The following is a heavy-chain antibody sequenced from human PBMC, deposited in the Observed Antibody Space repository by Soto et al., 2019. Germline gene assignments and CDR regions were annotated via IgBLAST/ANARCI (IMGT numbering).Heavy chain of an antibody. J-gene: IGHJ3*02. D-gene: IGHD3-22*01. Sequence: PSETLSLTCTVSGGTISSGGYYWSWIRQHPGKGLEWIGYIYYSGSTYYNPSLKSRATISVDTSKNQFSLKLSSVTAADTAVYYCARFYDSSGYYEIRVGFDIWGQGTMVTVS. V-gene: IGHV4-31*03. CDR3: ARFYDSSGYYEIRVGFDI. CDR1: GGTISSGGYY. CDR2: IYYSGST.